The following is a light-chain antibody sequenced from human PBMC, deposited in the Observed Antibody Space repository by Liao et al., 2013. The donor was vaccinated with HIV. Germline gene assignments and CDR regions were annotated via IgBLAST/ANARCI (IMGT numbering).Light chain of an antibody. CDR2: QSY. CDR1: KLGDRH. V-gene: IGLV3-1*01. Sequence: SYELTQPPSVSVSPGQTAIITCSGDKLGDRHACWYQQRPGQSPVMVIYQSYKRPSGIPDRFSGSNSGNTATLAISGAQALDEADYYCQTWDTGTGVFGTGTKVTV. CDR3: QTWDTGTGV. J-gene: IGLJ1*01.